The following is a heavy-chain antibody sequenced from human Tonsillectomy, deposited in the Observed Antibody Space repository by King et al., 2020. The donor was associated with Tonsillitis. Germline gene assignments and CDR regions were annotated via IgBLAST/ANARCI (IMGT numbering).Heavy chain of an antibody. V-gene: IGHV3-30*01. Sequence: QVQLVESGGGLVQPGRSLRLSCAASGFTFSSYATHWVRQTPGKGLEWVALISYDESNKYYADSVKGRFTISRDNSKNTLYLQMNSLRAEDTAVYFCARGAPYYSGSFNYFDFWGLGTLVTVSS. J-gene: IGHJ4*01. CDR1: GFTFSSYA. CDR2: ISYDESNK. D-gene: IGHD5-12*01. CDR3: ARGAPYYSGSFNYFDF.